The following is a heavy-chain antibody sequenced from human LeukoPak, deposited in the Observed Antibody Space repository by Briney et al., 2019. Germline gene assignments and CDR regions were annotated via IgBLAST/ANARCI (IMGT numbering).Heavy chain of an antibody. Sequence: GGSLRLSCAASGFTVSSNYMSWVRQAPGKGLEWVSVIYSGGSTYDADSVKGRFTISRDNSKNTLYLQMNSLRAEDTAVYYCARMGDYYYYYGMDVWGQGTTVTVSS. CDR3: ARMGDYYYYYGMDV. V-gene: IGHV3-53*01. D-gene: IGHD3-16*01. CDR1: GFTVSSNY. CDR2: IYSGGST. J-gene: IGHJ6*02.